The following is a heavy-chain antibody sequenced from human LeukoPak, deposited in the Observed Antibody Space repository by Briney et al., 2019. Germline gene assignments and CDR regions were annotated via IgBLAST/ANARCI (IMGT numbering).Heavy chain of an antibody. V-gene: IGHV4-61*02. CDR3: AREDSLYLRLYSSSWYDAFDI. CDR2: INTSGST. J-gene: IGHJ3*02. Sequence: PSQTLYLTCTVSGGSISSGSYYWSWIRQPAGKGLEWIGRINTSGSTNYNPSLKSRVTISVDTSKNQFSLKLSSVTAADTAVYYCAREDSLYLRLYSSSWYDAFDIWGQGTMVTVSS. D-gene: IGHD6-13*01. CDR1: GGSISSGSYY.